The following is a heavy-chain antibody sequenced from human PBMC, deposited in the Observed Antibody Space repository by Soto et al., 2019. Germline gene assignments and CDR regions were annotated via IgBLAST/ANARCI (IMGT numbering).Heavy chain of an antibody. CDR3: AKDNIYDYIWGSYLSQFDY. V-gene: IGHV3-23*01. Sequence: EVQLLESGGGLVQPGGSLRLSCAASGFTFSSYAMSWVRQAPGKGLEWVSAISGSGGSTYYADSVKGRFTISRDNSKNTLYLQMNSLRAEDTAVYYCAKDNIYDYIWGSYLSQFDYWGQGTLVTVSS. CDR2: ISGSGGST. J-gene: IGHJ4*02. CDR1: GFTFSSYA. D-gene: IGHD3-16*02.